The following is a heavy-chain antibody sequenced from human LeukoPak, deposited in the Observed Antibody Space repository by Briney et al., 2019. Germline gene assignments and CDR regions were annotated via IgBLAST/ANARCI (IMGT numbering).Heavy chain of an antibody. Sequence: GGSLKLSCAASGFTFSGSAMHWVRQASGKGLEWVGRIRSKANSYATAYAASVKGRFTISRDDSKNTAYLQMNSLKTEDTAVYYCTRLKGGSYYDYWAREPWSPSPQ. D-gene: IGHD3-16*01. J-gene: IGHJ4*02. CDR3: TRLKGGSYYDY. CDR1: GFTFSGSA. CDR2: IRSKANSYAT. V-gene: IGHV3-73*01.